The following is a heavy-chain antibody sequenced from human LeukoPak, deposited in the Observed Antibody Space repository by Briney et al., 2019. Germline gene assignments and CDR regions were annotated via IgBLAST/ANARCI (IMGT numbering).Heavy chain of an antibody. CDR1: GGSISSGSYY. D-gene: IGHD5-12*01. Sequence: TSETLSLTCTVSGGSISSGSYYWSWIRQPAGKGLEWIGRIYTSGSTNYNPSLKSRVTISVDTSKNQFSLKLSSVTAADTAVYYCARVKTEWLRLRFDYWGQGTLVTVSS. CDR3: ARVKTEWLRLRFDY. V-gene: IGHV4-61*02. J-gene: IGHJ4*02. CDR2: IYTSGST.